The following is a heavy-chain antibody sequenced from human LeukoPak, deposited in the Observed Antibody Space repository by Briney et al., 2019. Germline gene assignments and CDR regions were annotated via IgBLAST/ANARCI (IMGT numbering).Heavy chain of an antibody. CDR1: GFTFSSYS. CDR3: AREEGAYCSITSCYSGVDY. V-gene: IGHV3-21*01. CDR2: INSGSSHR. Sequence: GGSLRLSCAASGFTFSSYSMTWVRQAPGKGLEWVSSINSGSSHRIYADSVKGRFTISRDNAKNSLYLQMNSLRAEDTAVYYCAREEGAYCSITSCYSGVDYWGQGTLVTVSS. D-gene: IGHD2-2*01. J-gene: IGHJ4*02.